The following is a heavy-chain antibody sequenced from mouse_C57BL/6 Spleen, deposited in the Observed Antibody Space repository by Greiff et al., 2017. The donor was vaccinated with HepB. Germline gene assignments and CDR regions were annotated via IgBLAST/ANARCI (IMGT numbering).Heavy chain of an antibody. D-gene: IGHD2-14*01. CDR1: GYTFTSYT. J-gene: IGHJ2*01. CDR2: INPSSGYT. V-gene: IGHV1-4*01. CDR3: ARGYDGRFDY. Sequence: LVESGAELARPGASVKMSCKASGYTFTSYTMHWVKQRPGQGLEWIGYINPSSGYTKYNQKFKDKATLTADKSSSTAYMQLSSLTSEDSAVYYCARGYDGRFDYWGQGTTLTVSS.